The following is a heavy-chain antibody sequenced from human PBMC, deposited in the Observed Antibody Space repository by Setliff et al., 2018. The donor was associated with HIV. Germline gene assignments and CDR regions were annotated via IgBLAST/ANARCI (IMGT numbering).Heavy chain of an antibody. J-gene: IGHJ6*03. V-gene: IGHV1-69*06. CDR2: IIPMFGTA. D-gene: IGHD3-10*01. Sequence: ASVKVSSKAFGGTFSSYAICWVSQAPGQGLVWMGRIIPMFGTANYAQTFQGRVTITADKSTSTAYMELSSLRSEDTAVYYCARDKDAISYGSWSFFYYYYMDVWGKGATVTVSS. CDR1: GGTFSSYA. CDR3: ARDKDAISYGSWSFFYYYYMDV.